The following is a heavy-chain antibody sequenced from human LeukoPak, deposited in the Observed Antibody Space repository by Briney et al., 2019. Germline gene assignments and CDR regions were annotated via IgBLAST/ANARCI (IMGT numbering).Heavy chain of an antibody. Sequence: GGSLRLSCAASGFTFSSYAMSWVRQAPGKGLESVSAISGSGGSTYYADSVKGRFTISRDNSKNTLYLQMNSLRAEDTAVYYCAKPPPPSLGYCSSTSCLHFDYWGQGTLVTVSS. J-gene: IGHJ4*02. CDR2: ISGSGGST. V-gene: IGHV3-23*01. CDR3: AKPPPPSLGYCSSTSCLHFDY. CDR1: GFTFSSYA. D-gene: IGHD2-2*01.